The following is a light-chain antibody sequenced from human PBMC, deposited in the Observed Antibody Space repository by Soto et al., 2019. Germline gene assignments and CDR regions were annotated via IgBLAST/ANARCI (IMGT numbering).Light chain of an antibody. J-gene: IGLJ2*01. CDR3: SSYAGSNNLV. V-gene: IGLV2-8*01. Sequence: QSALTQPPYASGSLGQSVTISCTGTSSDVGGYNYVSWYQQHPGKAPKLMIYEVSKRPSGVPDRFSGSKSGNTASLTVSGLQAEDEADYYCSSYAGSNNLVFGGGTKLTVL. CDR1: SSDVGGYNY. CDR2: EVS.